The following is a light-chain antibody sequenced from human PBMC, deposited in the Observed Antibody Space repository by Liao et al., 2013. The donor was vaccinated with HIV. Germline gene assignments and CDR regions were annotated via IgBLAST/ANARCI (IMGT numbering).Light chain of an antibody. CDR1: KLGDTY. J-gene: IGLJ1*01. CDR2: QDG. Sequence: SYELTQSPSVSVSPGQTANITCSGDKLGDTYACWYQQKPGQSPVLVIYQDGKRPSGIPQRFSGSTSGSTATLTISGTQAMDEADYYCQSWDTGTGPYVFGTGTKVTVL. CDR3: QSWDTGTGPYV. V-gene: IGLV3-1*01.